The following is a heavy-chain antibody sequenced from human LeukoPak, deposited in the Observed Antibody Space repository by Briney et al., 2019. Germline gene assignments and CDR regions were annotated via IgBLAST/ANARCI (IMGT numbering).Heavy chain of an antibody. CDR2: VNPSGRT. J-gene: IGHJ4*02. CDR3: ARHVAHGIADIVVVPAANFDY. CDR1: GGSLRSDSYY. V-gene: IGHV4-61*02. Sequence: PSETLSLTCSVSGGSLRSDSYYWSWVRQPAGKGLQWIGRVNPSGRTKYNPSLNSRVAISADTSENQFSLNLTSVTAADTAVYYCARHVAHGIADIVVVPAANFDYWGQGTLVTVSS. D-gene: IGHD2-2*01.